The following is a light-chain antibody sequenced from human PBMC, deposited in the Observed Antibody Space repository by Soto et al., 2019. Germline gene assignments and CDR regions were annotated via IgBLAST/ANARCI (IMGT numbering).Light chain of an antibody. CDR1: QSVRSN. V-gene: IGKV3-15*01. Sequence: EIVMTQSPATLSVSPGERVTLSCRASQSVRSNLAWYQQKPGQAPRLLIYGASTRATGIPVRFSGSGSGTEFTLTISSLQSEDFAVYYCQQYNNWPLLFGGGTKVETK. CDR2: GAS. J-gene: IGKJ4*01. CDR3: QQYNNWPLL.